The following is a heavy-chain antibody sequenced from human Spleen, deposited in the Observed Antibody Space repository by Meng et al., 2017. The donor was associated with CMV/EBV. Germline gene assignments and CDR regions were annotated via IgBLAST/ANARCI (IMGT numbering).Heavy chain of an antibody. Sequence: GESLKISCAASGFIVSNNYMNWVRQAPGKGLEWVSVIYTGGSTYYADSVKGRFTISRDNSKNTLYLQMNSLRAEDTAVYYCAREGELWLPDAFDIWGQGTMVTVSS. V-gene: IGHV3-53*05. CDR3: AREGELWLPDAFDI. CDR1: GFIVSNNY. CDR2: IYTGGST. J-gene: IGHJ3*02. D-gene: IGHD3-10*01.